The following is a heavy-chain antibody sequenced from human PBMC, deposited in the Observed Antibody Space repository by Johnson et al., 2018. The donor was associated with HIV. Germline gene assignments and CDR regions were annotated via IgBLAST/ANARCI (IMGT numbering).Heavy chain of an antibody. CDR2: IYSGDST. V-gene: IGHV3-66*02. D-gene: IGHD5-18*01. Sequence: VQLVESGGGVVQPGGSLRLSCAASGFTVSSNYMSWVRQAPGKGLEWVSVIYSGDSTYYGDSVKGRFTISRDNSKNTLYLQMNSLRAWDTAVYYCSRLPTGYSRDGFDIWGQGTMVTVSS. CDR1: GFTVSSNY. CDR3: SRLPTGYSRDGFDI. J-gene: IGHJ3*02.